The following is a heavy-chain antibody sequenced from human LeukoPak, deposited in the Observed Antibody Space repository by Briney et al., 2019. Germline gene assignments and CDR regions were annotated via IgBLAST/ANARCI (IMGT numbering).Heavy chain of an antibody. Sequence: GGSLRLSCAASGFTVSSNYMSWVRQAPGKGLEWVSVIYSGGSTYYADSVKGRFTISRDNSENTLYLQMNSLRAEDTAVYYCARIRNYQLDYWGQGTLVTVSS. CDR2: IYSGGST. V-gene: IGHV3-66*01. CDR3: ARIRNYQLDY. CDR1: GFTVSSNY. J-gene: IGHJ4*02. D-gene: IGHD1-7*01.